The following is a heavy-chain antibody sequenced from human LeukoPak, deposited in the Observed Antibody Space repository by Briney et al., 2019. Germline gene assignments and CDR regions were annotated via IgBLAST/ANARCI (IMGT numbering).Heavy chain of an antibody. CDR2: ISSSSSTI. Sequence: PGGSLRLSCAASGFTFSSYSMNWVRQAPGKGLEWVSYISSSSSTIYYADSGKGRLIISRDNSKNTLYLQMTSLRAEDTAVYYCAKVQSGNFYYYYYGMDVWGQGTTVTVSS. V-gene: IGHV3-48*04. D-gene: IGHD1-26*01. CDR1: GFTFSSYS. CDR3: AKVQSGNFYYYYYGMDV. J-gene: IGHJ6*02.